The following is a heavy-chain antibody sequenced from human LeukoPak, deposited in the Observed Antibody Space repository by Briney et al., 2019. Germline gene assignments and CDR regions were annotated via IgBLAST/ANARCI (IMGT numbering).Heavy chain of an antibody. V-gene: IGHV3-23*01. CDR2: ISGSGGST. Sequence: SGGSLRLSCAASGFTFSSYAMSWVRQAPGKGLEWVSAISGSGGSTYYADSVKGRFTISRDNSKNKLYLQMNSLRAEDTAVYYCAKDSTLAMGFCSGGSCYPYYFDYWGQGTLVTVSS. D-gene: IGHD2-15*01. CDR1: GFTFSSYA. CDR3: AKDSTLAMGFCSGGSCYPYYFDY. J-gene: IGHJ4*02.